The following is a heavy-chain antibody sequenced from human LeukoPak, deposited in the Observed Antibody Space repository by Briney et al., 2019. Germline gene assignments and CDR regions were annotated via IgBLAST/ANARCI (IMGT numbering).Heavy chain of an antibody. Sequence: SETLSLTCAVYGGSFSGYYWSWTRQPPGKGLEWIGEINHSGSTNYNPSLKSRVTISVDTSKNQFSLKLSSVTAADTAVYYCAGRGGFSSEDGYNYRDYWGQGTLVTVSS. CDR3: AGRGGFSSEDGYNYRDY. D-gene: IGHD5-24*01. CDR1: GGSFSGYY. CDR2: INHSGST. J-gene: IGHJ4*02. V-gene: IGHV4-34*01.